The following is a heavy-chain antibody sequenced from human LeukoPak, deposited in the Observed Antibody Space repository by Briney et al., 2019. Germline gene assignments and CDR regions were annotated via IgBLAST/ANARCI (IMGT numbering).Heavy chain of an antibody. CDR3: ASPAYCGGDCYSHAFDI. CDR2: IYYSGST. J-gene: IGHJ3*02. Sequence: SETLSLXCTVSGGSISSSSYYWGWIRQPPGKGLEWIGSIYYSGSTYYNPSLKSRVTISVDTSKNQFSLKLSSVTAADTAVYYCASPAYCGGDCYSHAFDIWGQGTMVTVSS. D-gene: IGHD2-21*01. CDR1: GGSISSSSYY. V-gene: IGHV4-39*01.